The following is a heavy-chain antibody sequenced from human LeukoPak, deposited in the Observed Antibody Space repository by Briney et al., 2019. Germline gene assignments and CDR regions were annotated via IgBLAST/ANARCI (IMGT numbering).Heavy chain of an antibody. Sequence: PGGSLRFSCAASGFTFSSYAMSWVRQAPGKGLEWVSAISVSGDSTYSADSVKGRFTISRDNSKKTLYLQMNSLRAEDTAVYYCARDRSGRYITELFAVTGDYFDYWGQGTLVTVSS. V-gene: IGHV3-23*01. CDR1: GFTFSSYA. CDR2: ISVSGDST. D-gene: IGHD1-1*01. J-gene: IGHJ4*02. CDR3: ARDRSGRYITELFAVTGDYFDY.